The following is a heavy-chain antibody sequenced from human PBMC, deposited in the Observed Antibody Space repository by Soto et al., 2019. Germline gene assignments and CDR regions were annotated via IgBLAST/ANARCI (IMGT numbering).Heavy chain of an antibody. V-gene: IGHV4-59*01. D-gene: IGHD2-15*01. CDR1: GGSISSYY. CDR2: IYYSGST. J-gene: IGHJ6*02. Sequence: KASETLSLTCTVSGGSISSYYWSWIRQPPGKGLEWIGYIYYSGSTNYNPSLKSRVTISVDTSKNQFSLKLSSVTAADTAVYYCARDGPVVPYGMDVWGQGTTVTVSS. CDR3: ARDGPVVPYGMDV.